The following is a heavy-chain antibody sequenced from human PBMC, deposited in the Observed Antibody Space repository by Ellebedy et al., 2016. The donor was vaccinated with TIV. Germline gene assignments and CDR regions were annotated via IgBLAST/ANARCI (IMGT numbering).Heavy chain of an antibody. CDR3: AKDDMSIYGLVRGIYYFDY. J-gene: IGHJ4*02. CDR1: GFTFSSYA. CDR2: VSVSGSDT. D-gene: IGHD3/OR15-3a*01. V-gene: IGHV3-23*01. Sequence: GESLKISCAASGFTFSSYAMSWVRQAPGKGLEWVSGVSVSGSDTYYADSVKGRFTISSDNSKNTLDLQMNSLRAEDTAVYYCAKDDMSIYGLVRGIYYFDYWGQGILVTVSS.